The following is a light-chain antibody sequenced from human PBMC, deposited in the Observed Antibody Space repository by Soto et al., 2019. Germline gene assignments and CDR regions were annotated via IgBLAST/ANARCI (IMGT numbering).Light chain of an antibody. CDR3: SSYRSSGTLV. J-gene: IGLJ3*02. V-gene: IGLV2-14*01. CDR1: SSDIGAYNY. CDR2: DVS. Sequence: QPASVSGSPGQSITISCTGTSSDIGAYNYVSWYQQHPGMAPKLMIYDVSNRPSGVSNRFSGSKSANTASLTISGLQAEDEADYYCSSYRSSGTLVFGGGTKLTVL.